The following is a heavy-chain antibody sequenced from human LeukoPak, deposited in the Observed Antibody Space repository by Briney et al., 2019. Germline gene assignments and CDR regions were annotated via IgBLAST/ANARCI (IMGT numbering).Heavy chain of an antibody. V-gene: IGHV1-18*01. J-gene: IGHJ4*02. CDR1: GYSFPNYG. D-gene: IGHD3-10*01. Sequence: ASVKVSCKASGYSFPNYGISWVRQAPGQGLEWIGRISAHNGDVNYAPKFQGRVTMTTDTSTTTAYMELRSLRFDDTAVYYCARYKTLLRGVTTSDYWGQGTLVTVSS. CDR2: ISAHNGDV. CDR3: ARYKTLLRGVTTSDY.